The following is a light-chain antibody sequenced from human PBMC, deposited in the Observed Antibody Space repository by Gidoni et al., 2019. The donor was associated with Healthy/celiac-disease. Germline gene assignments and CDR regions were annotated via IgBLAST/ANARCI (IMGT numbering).Light chain of an antibody. V-gene: IGKV1-39*01. CDR2: AAS. CDR3: QQSYSTPRT. J-gene: IGKJ5*01. Sequence: IQMHQSPSSLSASVGDRVTITCRASQSISSYLNWYQQKPGKAPKLLIYAASSLQSGVPSRFSGSGSGTDFTLTISSLQPEDFATYYCQQSYSTPRTFXXXTRLEIK. CDR1: QSISSY.